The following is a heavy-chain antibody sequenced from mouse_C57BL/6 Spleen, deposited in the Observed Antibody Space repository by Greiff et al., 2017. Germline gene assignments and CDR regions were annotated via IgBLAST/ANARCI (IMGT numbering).Heavy chain of an antibody. V-gene: IGHV1-80*01. CDR3: AREGANWYYFDY. Sequence: QVQLQQSGAELVKPGASVKISCKASGYAFSSYWMNWVKQRPGKGLEWIGQIYPGDGDTNYNGKFKGKATLTADKSSSTAYMQLSSLTSEDSAVYFCAREGANWYYFDYWGQGTTLTVSS. CDR1: GYAFSSYW. J-gene: IGHJ2*01. CDR2: IYPGDGDT. D-gene: IGHD4-1*01.